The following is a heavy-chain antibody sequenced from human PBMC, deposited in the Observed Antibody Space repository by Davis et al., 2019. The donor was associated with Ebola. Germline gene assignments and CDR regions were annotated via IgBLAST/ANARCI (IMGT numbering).Heavy chain of an antibody. CDR2: IVPILGIA. Sequence: SVKVSCKASGGTFSSYAISWVRQAPGQGLEWMGRIVPILGIANYAQKFQGRVTITADKSTSTAYMELSSLRSEDTAVYYCARDVGYCSGGSCFSDGMDVWGQGTTVTVSS. CDR1: GGTFSSYA. D-gene: IGHD2-15*01. CDR3: ARDVGYCSGGSCFSDGMDV. J-gene: IGHJ6*02. V-gene: IGHV1-69*04.